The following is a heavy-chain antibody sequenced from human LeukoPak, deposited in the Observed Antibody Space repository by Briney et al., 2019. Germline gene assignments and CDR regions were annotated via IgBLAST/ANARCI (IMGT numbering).Heavy chain of an antibody. CDR3: AKVLGGSAVAGTVAFDY. V-gene: IGHV3-7*03. CDR2: IKQDGGEK. D-gene: IGHD6-19*01. J-gene: IGHJ4*02. Sequence: PGGSLRLSCAASGFTFSSYWMTWVRQAPGKGLEWVANIKQDGGEKYYVDSVKGRFTISRDNAKNSLYLQMNSLRAEDTALYYCAKVLGGSAVAGTVAFDYWGQGTLVTVSS. CDR1: GFTFSSYW.